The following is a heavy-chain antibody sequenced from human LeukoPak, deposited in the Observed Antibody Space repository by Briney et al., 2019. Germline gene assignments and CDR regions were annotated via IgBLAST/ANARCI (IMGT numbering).Heavy chain of an antibody. CDR3: ARGPYGSGSWYFDY. V-gene: IGHV1-69*06. Sequence: SVKVSCKASGYTFTGYYMHWVRQAPGQGLEWMGGIIPIFGTANYAQKFQGRVTITADKSTSTAYMELSSLRSEDTAVYYCARGPYGSGSWYFDYWGQGTLVTVSS. CDR2: IIPIFGTA. J-gene: IGHJ4*02. D-gene: IGHD3-10*01. CDR1: GYTFTGYY.